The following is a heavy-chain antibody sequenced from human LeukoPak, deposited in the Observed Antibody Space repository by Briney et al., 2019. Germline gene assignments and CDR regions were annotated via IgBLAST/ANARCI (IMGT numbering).Heavy chain of an antibody. CDR1: GFTFSSYA. D-gene: IGHD3-22*01. CDR3: AKYYYDSTSYSRS. J-gene: IGHJ4*02. V-gene: IGHV3-23*01. CDR2: ITSSGGDT. Sequence: GGALRLSCVASGFTFSSYAMSWVRQAPGKGLEWVSTITSSGGDTIYAGSVKGRFTISRDNSKNTLYLQMNSLRAEDTAVYYCAKYYYDSTSYSRSWGQGTLVTVSS.